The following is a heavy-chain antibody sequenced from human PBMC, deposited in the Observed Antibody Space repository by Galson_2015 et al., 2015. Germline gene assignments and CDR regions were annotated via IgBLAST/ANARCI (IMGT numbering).Heavy chain of an antibody. J-gene: IGHJ4*02. CDR2: INGNGDTT. CDR3: AKGPSGVGTYYHYFDY. D-gene: IGHD3-10*01. CDR1: GFSFSTYA. V-gene: IGHV3-23*01. Sequence: SLRLSCAASGFSFSTYAMTWVRQAPGKGLEWVSAINGNGDTTYYPDSVKGRFAISRDNSKNTLYLQMNSLRAEDTAVYYCAKGPSGVGTYYHYFDYWGQGTLVTVSS.